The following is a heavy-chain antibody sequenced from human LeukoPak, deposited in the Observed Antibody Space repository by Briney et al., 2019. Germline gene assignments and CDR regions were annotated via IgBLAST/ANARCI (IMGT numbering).Heavy chain of an antibody. Sequence: GGSLRLSCAASGFTFSSYAMHWVRQAPGKGLEWVAVISYDGSNKYYADSVKGRFTISRDNAKNTLYLQMNSLRAEDTAVYYCARDELGVHDAFDIWGQGTMVTVSS. CDR1: GFTFSSYA. V-gene: IGHV3-30-3*01. CDR2: ISYDGSNK. CDR3: ARDELGVHDAFDI. D-gene: IGHD7-27*01. J-gene: IGHJ3*02.